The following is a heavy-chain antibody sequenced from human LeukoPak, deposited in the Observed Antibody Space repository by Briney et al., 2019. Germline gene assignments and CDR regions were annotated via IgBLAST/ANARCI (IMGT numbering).Heavy chain of an antibody. CDR3: ARWTSYYFDY. Sequence: GGSLRLSCAASGFTFSSYFMNWVRQAPGKGLEWVSYISGSSSTIYYADSVKGRFTTSRDNAKNSLYLEMNSLRAEDTAVYYCARWTSYYFDYWGQGTLVTVSS. V-gene: IGHV3-48*01. D-gene: IGHD3/OR15-3a*01. CDR2: ISGSSSTI. CDR1: GFTFSSYF. J-gene: IGHJ4*02.